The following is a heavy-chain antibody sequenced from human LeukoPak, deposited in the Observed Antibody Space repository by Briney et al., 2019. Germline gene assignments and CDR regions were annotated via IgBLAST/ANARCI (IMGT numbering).Heavy chain of an antibody. CDR3: ARDLVHHRLLATGYNWFDP. D-gene: IGHD3-9*01. J-gene: IGHJ5*02. V-gene: IGHV1-18*01. CDR1: GYTFTSYG. CDR2: INTYNGNT. Sequence: GASVKVSCKASGYTFTSYGISWVRQAPGQGLEWMGWINTYNGNTIYAQKLQGRVTMTTDTSTTTAYMELRSLRSDDTAVYYCARDLVHHRLLATGYNWFDPWGQGTQVTVSS.